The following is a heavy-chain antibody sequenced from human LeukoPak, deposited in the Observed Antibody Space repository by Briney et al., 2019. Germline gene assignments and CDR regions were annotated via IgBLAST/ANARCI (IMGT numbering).Heavy chain of an antibody. CDR1: GGTFSSYA. J-gene: IGHJ6*02. Sequence: ASVKVSCKASGGTFSSYAISWVRQAPGQGLEWMGGIIPIFGTANYAQKFQGRVTITADESTSIAYMELSSLRSEDTAVYYCAREGTTTVTTLFNPPRQKCCYYYYGMDVWGQGTTVTVSS. CDR3: AREGTTTVTTLFNPPRQKCCYYYYGMDV. V-gene: IGHV1-69*13. CDR2: IIPIFGTA. D-gene: IGHD4-17*01.